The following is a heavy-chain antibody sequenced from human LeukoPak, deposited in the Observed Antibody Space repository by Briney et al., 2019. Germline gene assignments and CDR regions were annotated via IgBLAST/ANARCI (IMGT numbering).Heavy chain of an antibody. Sequence: PGGSLRLSCAASGFTFSNYPMYWVRQAPGKGLEWVAVITYDGSNKYYADSVKGRFTISRDNSKNTVYLQMDSLRAEDTAVYYCARTESGLKYYDFWSGSFFDYWGQGTLVTVSS. CDR2: ITYDGSNK. J-gene: IGHJ4*02. D-gene: IGHD3-3*01. CDR1: GFTFSNYP. CDR3: ARTESGLKYYDFWSGSFFDY. V-gene: IGHV3-30-3*01.